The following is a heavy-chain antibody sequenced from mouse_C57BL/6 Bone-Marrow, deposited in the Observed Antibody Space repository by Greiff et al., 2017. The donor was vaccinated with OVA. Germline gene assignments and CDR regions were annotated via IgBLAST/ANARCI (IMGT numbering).Heavy chain of an antibody. Sequence: VQRVESGPGLVKPSQSLFLTCSITGFPITSGYYWIWIRQSPGKPLEWMGYITHSGETFYNPSLQSPISITRETSKNQFFLQLNSVTTEDTAMYYCAGDSSGYYYFDYWGQGTTLTVSS. CDR1: GFPITSGYY. V-gene: IGHV12-3*01. D-gene: IGHD3-2*02. CDR3: AGDSSGYYYFDY. CDR2: ITHSGET. J-gene: IGHJ2*01.